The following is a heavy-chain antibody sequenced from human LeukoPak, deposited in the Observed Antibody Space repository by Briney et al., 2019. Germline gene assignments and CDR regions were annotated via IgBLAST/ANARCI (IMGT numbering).Heavy chain of an antibody. CDR1: GGSISSSSYY. D-gene: IGHD2-2*01. V-gene: IGHV4-39*01. Sequence: SETLSLTCTVSGGSISSSSYYWGWIRQPPGKGLEWIGIIYYSGSTYSNPSLKSRLTISVDTSKNQFSLKLSSVTATDTAVYYCARRGYCSSTSYYEYWFDPWGQGTLVTVSS. J-gene: IGHJ5*02. CDR2: IYYSGST. CDR3: ARRGYCSSTSYYEYWFDP.